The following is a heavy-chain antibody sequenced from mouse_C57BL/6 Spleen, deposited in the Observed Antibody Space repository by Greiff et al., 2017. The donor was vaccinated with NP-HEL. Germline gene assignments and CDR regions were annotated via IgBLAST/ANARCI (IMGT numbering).Heavy chain of an antibody. CDR2: IDPSDSYT. V-gene: IGHV1-59*01. J-gene: IGHJ2*01. CDR3: ARWDYGRGY. D-gene: IGHD1-1*01. CDR1: GYTFTSCW. Sequence: QVQLQQPGAELVRPGTSVKLSCKASGYTFTSCWMHWVKQRPGQGLEWIGVIDPSDSYTNYNQKFKGKATLTVDTSSSTAYMQLSSLTSEDSAVYYCARWDYGRGYWGQGTTLTVSS.